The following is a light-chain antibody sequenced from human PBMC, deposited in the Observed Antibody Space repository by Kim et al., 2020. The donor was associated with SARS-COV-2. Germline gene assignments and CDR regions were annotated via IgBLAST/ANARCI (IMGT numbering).Light chain of an antibody. J-gene: IGKJ4*01. V-gene: IGKV3-11*01. Sequence: LSPGERATLSCRASQSISSSLAWYQHKPRQPPRLLIYDASGRDSGIPARFSGSGSGTDLTLTISSLEPEDFAGYCCKHRGKWPLSFGGGTKVDIK. CDR1: QSISSS. CDR2: DAS. CDR3: KHRGKWPLS.